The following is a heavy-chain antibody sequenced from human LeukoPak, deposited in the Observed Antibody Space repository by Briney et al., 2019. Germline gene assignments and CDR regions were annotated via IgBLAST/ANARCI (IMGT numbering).Heavy chain of an antibody. Sequence: SETLSFTCTVSGGSVSSGSYYWSWIRQPPGKGLEWIRYIYYSGSTNYNPSLKSRVTISVDTSKNQFSLKLSSVTAADTAVYYCAALLGAVAGTFDYWGQGTLVTVSS. J-gene: IGHJ4*02. D-gene: IGHD6-19*01. V-gene: IGHV4-61*01. CDR3: AALLGAVAGTFDY. CDR1: GGSVSSGSYY. CDR2: IYYSGST.